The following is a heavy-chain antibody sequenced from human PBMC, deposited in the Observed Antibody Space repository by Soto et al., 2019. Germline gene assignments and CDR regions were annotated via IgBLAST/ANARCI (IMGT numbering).Heavy chain of an antibody. Sequence: GFSVNVSRKASGYTFTIYVIGRLRKTTRQGLEWMGWISAYNGNTNYAQKLQGRVTMTTDTSTSTAYMELRSLRSDDTAVYYCARAGPNWNYEDWFDPWGQGTLVTVSS. CDR2: ISAYNGNT. V-gene: IGHV1-18*04. D-gene: IGHD1-7*01. CDR1: GYTFTIYV. CDR3: ARAGPNWNYEDWFDP. J-gene: IGHJ5*02.